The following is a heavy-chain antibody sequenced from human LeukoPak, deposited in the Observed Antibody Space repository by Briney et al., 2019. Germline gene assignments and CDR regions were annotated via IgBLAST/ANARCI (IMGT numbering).Heavy chain of an antibody. CDR1: GFTFSSYA. D-gene: IGHD1-14*01. J-gene: IGHJ4*02. CDR2: ISGSAGST. V-gene: IGHV3-23*01. CDR3: AKLHNLNCDY. Sequence: GGSLRLSCAASGFTFSSYAMSWVRQAPGKGLEWVSGISGSAGSTYYADSVKGRFTISRDNSKNTVYLQMNNLRPEDTAVYYCAKLHNLNCDYWGLGTLVTVSS.